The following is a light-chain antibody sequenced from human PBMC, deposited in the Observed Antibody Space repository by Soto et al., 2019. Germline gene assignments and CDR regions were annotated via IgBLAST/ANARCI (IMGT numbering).Light chain of an antibody. J-gene: IGKJ2*01. CDR3: QQYNSYSYT. CDR2: RAS. CDR1: QTINDW. Sequence: DIQMTQSPSTLSASVGDRVTIACRASQTINDWLAWYQQKPGKAPNLLIYRASNLQSGVPSRFSGSGSGTEFTLSISRLRPDDFATYYCQQYNSYSYTCGQGTKLEIK. V-gene: IGKV1-5*03.